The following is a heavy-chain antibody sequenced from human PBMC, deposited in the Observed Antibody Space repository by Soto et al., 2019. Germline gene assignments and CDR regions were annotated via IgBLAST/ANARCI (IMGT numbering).Heavy chain of an antibody. J-gene: IGHJ4*02. CDR1: GGSISSYY. CDR3: ARVYSGYRTNFDY. Sequence: QVQLQESGPGLVKPSETLSLTCTVSGGSISSYYWSWIRQPPGKGLEWIGYIYYSGSTNYNPALKSRVTISVDTSKNQFSRKLSSVTAADTAVYYWARVYSGYRTNFDYWGQGTLVTVSS. CDR2: IYYSGST. V-gene: IGHV4-59*01. D-gene: IGHD5-12*01.